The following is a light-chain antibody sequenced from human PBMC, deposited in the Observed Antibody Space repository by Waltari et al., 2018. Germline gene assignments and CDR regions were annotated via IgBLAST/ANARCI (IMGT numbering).Light chain of an antibody. J-gene: IGKJ2*01. Sequence: DILVTQSPSTLSASVGHRVTITCRASQSINTYFAWYQQKPGKAPKLLIYGASTLESGVPGRFSGTGSGTEFTLTISSLQPDDFATYYCQRYNSYANTFGQGTKVDIK. V-gene: IGKV1-5*01. CDR2: GAS. CDR1: QSINTY. CDR3: QRYNSYANT.